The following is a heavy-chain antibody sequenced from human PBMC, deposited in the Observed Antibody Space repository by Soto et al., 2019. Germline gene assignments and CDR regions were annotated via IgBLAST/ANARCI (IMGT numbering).Heavy chain of an antibody. CDR1: GGSISSSSYY. J-gene: IGHJ5*02. V-gene: IGHV4-39*01. Sequence: SETLSLTCTVSGGSISSSSYYWGWIRQPPGKGLEWIGSIYYSGSTYYNPSLKSRVTISVDTSKNQFSLKLSSVTAADTAVYYCARIRMTHNWFDPWGQGTLVTVSS. CDR2: IYYSGST. CDR3: ARIRMTHNWFDP. D-gene: IGHD2-21*02.